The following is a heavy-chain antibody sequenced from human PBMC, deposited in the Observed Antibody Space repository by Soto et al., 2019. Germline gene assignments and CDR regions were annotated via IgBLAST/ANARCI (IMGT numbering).Heavy chain of an antibody. J-gene: IGHJ6*02. CDR1: GFTFSSYW. CDR2: INSDGSST. Sequence: GESLKISCAASGFTFSSYWMHWVRQAPGKGLVWVSRINSDGSSTSYADSVKGRFTISRDNAKNTLYLQMNSLRAEDTAVYYCARDGWDYYGSGSGYHYYYYGMDVWGQGTTVTVSS. D-gene: IGHD3-10*01. CDR3: ARDGWDYYGSGSGYHYYYYGMDV. V-gene: IGHV3-74*01.